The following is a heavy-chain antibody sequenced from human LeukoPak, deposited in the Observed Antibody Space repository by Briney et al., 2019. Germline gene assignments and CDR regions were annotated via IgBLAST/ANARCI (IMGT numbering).Heavy chain of an antibody. V-gene: IGHV3-11*04. CDR3: ARESATGETYYDFWSGYHTGFDP. Sequence: GGSLRLSCAAPGFTFSDYYMSWIRQAPGKGLEWVSYISSSGSTIYYADSVKGRFTISRDNAKNSLYLQMNSLRAEDTAVYYCARESATGETYYDFWSGYHTGFDPWGQGTLVTASS. CDR2: ISSSGSTI. D-gene: IGHD3-3*01. CDR1: GFTFSDYY. J-gene: IGHJ5*02.